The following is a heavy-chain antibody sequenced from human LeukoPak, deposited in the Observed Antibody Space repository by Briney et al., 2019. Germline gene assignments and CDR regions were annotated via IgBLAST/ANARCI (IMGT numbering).Heavy chain of an antibody. CDR3: ARDKDDSSGYNFDY. Sequence: GGSLRLSCAASGFTFSSYSMNWVRQAPGKGLEWASSISSSSSYIYYADSVKGRFTISRDNAKNSLYLQMNSLRAEDTAVYYCARDKDDSSGYNFDYWGQGTLVTVSS. CDR1: GFTFSSYS. V-gene: IGHV3-21*01. D-gene: IGHD3-22*01. CDR2: ISSSSSYI. J-gene: IGHJ4*02.